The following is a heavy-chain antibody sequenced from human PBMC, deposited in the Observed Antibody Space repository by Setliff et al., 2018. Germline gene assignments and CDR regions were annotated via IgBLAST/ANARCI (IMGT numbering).Heavy chain of an antibody. CDR1: GGSFSGYY. CDR3: ARVPSYGSGSFYYYYYGMDV. D-gene: IGHD3-10*01. V-gene: IGHV4-34*01. Sequence: SETLSLTCAVYGGSFSGYYWSWIRQPPGKGLEWIGEINHSGSTNYNPSLKSRVTISVDTSKNQFSLKLSSVTAADTAVYYCARVPSYGSGSFYYYYYGMDVWGQGTTVTV. CDR2: INHSGST. J-gene: IGHJ6*02.